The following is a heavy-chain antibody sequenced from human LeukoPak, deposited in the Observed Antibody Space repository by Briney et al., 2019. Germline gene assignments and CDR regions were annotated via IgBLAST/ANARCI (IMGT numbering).Heavy chain of an antibody. J-gene: IGHJ6*03. D-gene: IGHD5-18*01. Sequence: GRSLRLSCAASRFTFSSYGMHWVRQAPGKGLEWVAVIWYDGSNKYYADSVKGRFTISRDNSKNTLYLQMNSLRAEDTAVYYCARDEQLWLKTHYYYYMDVWGKGTTVTVSS. CDR1: RFTFSSYG. CDR3: ARDEQLWLKTHYYYYMDV. CDR2: IWYDGSNK. V-gene: IGHV3-33*08.